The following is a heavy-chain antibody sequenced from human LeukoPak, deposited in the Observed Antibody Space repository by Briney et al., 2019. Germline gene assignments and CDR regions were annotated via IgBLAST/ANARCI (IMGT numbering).Heavy chain of an antibody. J-gene: IGHJ4*02. CDR1: GFTFDDYG. CDR2: ISGSGGST. V-gene: IGHV3-23*01. CDR3: AKCWGSSWPENYFDY. D-gene: IGHD6-13*01. Sequence: GGSLRLSCAASGFTFDDYGMSWVRQAPGKGLEWVSAISGSGGSTYYADSVKGRFTISRDNSKNTLYLQMNSLRAEDTAVYYCAKCWGSSWPENYFDYWGQGTLVTVSS.